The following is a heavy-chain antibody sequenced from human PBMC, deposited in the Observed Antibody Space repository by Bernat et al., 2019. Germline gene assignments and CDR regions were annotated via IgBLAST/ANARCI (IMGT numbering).Heavy chain of an antibody. V-gene: IGHV4-30-4*01. CDR2: IYSSGTT. Sequence: QVQLQESGPGLVKPSQTLSLTCTVSGGSISSGDYYWSWIRQPPGKGLEWIGYIYSSGTTYYNPSLKSRLTISVNTSKNQFSLKLSSVTATDTAVYYCAILGLGYCTSTSCYYYYGMDVWGQGTTVTVSS. J-gene: IGHJ6*02. D-gene: IGHD2-2*01. CDR1: GGSISSGDYY. CDR3: AILGLGYCTSTSCYYYYGMDV.